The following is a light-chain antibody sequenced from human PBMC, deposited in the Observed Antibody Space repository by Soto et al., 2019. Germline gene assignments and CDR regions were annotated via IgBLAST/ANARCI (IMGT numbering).Light chain of an antibody. J-gene: IGKJ1*01. CDR2: SAS. CDR1: EGVGSS. CDR3: QQYYNWPRT. Sequence: ETVMTQSPATLSVSPGERVTLSCRASEGVGSSLAWYQQKPGQAPRLLIYSASIRATGIPARFSGSGSGTEFTLTISSLQSEDFAVYYCQQYYNWPRTFGQGTKV. V-gene: IGKV3-15*01.